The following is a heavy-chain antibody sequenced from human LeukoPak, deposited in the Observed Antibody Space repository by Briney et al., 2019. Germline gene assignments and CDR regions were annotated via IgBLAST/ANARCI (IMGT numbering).Heavy chain of an antibody. CDR3: ARGITGTE. D-gene: IGHD1-7*01. CDR2: IYYSGST. Sequence: SETLSLTCTVSGGSISSSSYYWGWIRQPPGKGLEWIGSIYYSGSTYYNPSLKSRVTISVDTSKNQLSLKLGSVTAADTAVYYCARGITGTEWGQGTLVTVSS. J-gene: IGHJ4*02. V-gene: IGHV4-39*07. CDR1: GGSISSSSYY.